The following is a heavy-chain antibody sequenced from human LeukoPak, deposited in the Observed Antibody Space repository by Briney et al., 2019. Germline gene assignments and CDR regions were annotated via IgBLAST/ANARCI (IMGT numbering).Heavy chain of an antibody. V-gene: IGHV4-59*08. D-gene: IGHD3-10*01. CDR2: VYYTGRT. J-gene: IGHJ3*01. CDR3: ARHMSVSYDAFDL. Sequence: SETLSLTCSVSDGSTTGYYWSWIRQPPWKGLEWIAYVYYTGRTLYNPSLESRVTISVDTSKTQFSLTVTSVTAADTAVYYCARHMSVSYDAFDLWGRGTTVTVSS. CDR1: DGSTTGYY.